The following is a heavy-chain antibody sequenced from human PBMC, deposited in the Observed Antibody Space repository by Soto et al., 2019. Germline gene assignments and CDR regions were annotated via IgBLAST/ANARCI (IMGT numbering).Heavy chain of an antibody. CDR1: GGSISSGGYY. V-gene: IGHV4-31*03. D-gene: IGHD5-18*01. Sequence: SETLSLTCTVSGGSISSGGYYWSWIRQHPGKGLEWIGYIYYSGSTYYNPSLKSRVTISVDTSKNQFSLKLSSVTAADTAVFYFARDLPAMGNHDAFAIWGQGKMVTVSS. CDR2: IYYSGST. J-gene: IGHJ3*02. CDR3: ARDLPAMGNHDAFAI.